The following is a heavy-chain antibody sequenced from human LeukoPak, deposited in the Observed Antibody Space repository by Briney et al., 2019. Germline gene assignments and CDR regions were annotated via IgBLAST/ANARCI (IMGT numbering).Heavy chain of an antibody. D-gene: IGHD6-13*01. J-gene: IGHJ4*02. CDR2: IIPIPGIA. V-gene: IGHV1-69*04. CDR1: GGTFSSYA. Sequence: SVKVSCKASGGTFSSYAISWVRQAPGQGLEWMGRIIPIPGIANYAQKFQGRVTITADKSTSTAYMELSSLRSEDTAVYYCASDPSSSSSWEGYWGQGTLVTVSS. CDR3: ASDPSSSSSWEGY.